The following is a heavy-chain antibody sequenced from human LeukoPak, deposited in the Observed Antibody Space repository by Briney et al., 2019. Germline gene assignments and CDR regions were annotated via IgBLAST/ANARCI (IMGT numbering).Heavy chain of an antibody. D-gene: IGHD2-2*01. CDR1: GFTFSSYA. Sequence: PGGSLRLSCSASGFTFSSYAMHWVRQAPGKGPEYVSAISSDGGSTYYADSVKGRFTISRDNSKNTLYLQMSSLRAEDTAVYYCVKGGIYCSSTSCYAGTAEYFQHWGQGTLVTVSS. J-gene: IGHJ1*01. V-gene: IGHV3-64D*06. CDR2: ISSDGGST. CDR3: VKGGIYCSSTSCYAGTAEYFQH.